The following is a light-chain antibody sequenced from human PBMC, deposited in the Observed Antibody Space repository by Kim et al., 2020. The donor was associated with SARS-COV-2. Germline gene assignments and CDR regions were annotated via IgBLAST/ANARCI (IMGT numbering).Light chain of an antibody. J-gene: IGLJ1*01. V-gene: IGLV2-8*01. CDR1: SSDVGGYNV. CDR2: EVS. CDR3: SSYAGSNNV. Sequence: PGQAVTISCTGTSSDVGGYNVVSWYQQHPGKAPKLMIYEVSKRPSGVPDRFSGSKSGNTASLTVSGLQAEDEADYYCSSYAGSNNVFGTGTKVTVL.